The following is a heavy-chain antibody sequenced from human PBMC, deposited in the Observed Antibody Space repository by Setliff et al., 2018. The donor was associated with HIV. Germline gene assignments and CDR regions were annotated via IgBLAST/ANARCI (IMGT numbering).Heavy chain of an antibody. D-gene: IGHD2-21*01. CDR2: IKKSSDGGKT. Sequence: PGGSLRLSCVASGFTFNNAWMNWVRQAPGKGLEWLGRIKKSSDGGKTDDASPVKGRFTISRDDSKNTLYLHMNSLKIEDTAVYFCATDNGPSYSMDIWGQGTTVTVSS. J-gene: IGHJ6*02. CDR3: ATDNGPSYSMDI. CDR1: GFTFNNAW. V-gene: IGHV3-15*01.